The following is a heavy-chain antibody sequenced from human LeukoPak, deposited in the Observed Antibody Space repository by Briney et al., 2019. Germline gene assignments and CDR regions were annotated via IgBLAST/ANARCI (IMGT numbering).Heavy chain of an antibody. CDR2: INPNSGGT. Sequence: VASVKVSCKASGYTFTGYYMHWVRQAPGQGLEWMGWINPNSGGTNYAQKFQGWVAMTRDTSISTAYMELSRLRSDDTAVYYCARGSGASGIYGMDVWGQGTTVTVSS. CDR1: GYTFTGYY. CDR3: ARGSGASGIYGMDV. V-gene: IGHV1-2*04. D-gene: IGHD3-10*01. J-gene: IGHJ6*02.